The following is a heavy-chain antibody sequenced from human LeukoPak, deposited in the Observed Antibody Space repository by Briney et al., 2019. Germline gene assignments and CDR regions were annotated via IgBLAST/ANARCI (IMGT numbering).Heavy chain of an antibody. CDR1: GFTFSSYS. J-gene: IGHJ6*02. V-gene: IGHV3-21*01. CDR2: ISSSSSYI. Sequence: PGGSLRLSCAASGFTFSSYSMNWVRQAPGKGREGVSSISSSSSYIYYADSVKGRFTISRDNAKNSLYLQMNSLRAEDTAVYYCAREGSYYCGMDVWGQGTTVTVSS. CDR3: AREGSYYCGMDV. D-gene: IGHD2-15*01.